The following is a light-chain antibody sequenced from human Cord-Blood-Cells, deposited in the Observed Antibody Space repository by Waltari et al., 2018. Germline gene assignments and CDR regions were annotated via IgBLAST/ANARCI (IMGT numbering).Light chain of an antibody. CDR1: SSHVGSDNV. CDR3: CSYAGSSTYV. V-gene: IGLV2-23*02. J-gene: IGLJ1*01. CDR2: AFS. Sequence: SALSQPASVSGSPGQSITISCPGTSSHVGSDNVVSCYQQHPGKAPKLMIYAFSKRPSGVSNRFSGSKSGNTASLTISGLQAEDEADYYCCSYAGSSTYVFGTGTKVTVL.